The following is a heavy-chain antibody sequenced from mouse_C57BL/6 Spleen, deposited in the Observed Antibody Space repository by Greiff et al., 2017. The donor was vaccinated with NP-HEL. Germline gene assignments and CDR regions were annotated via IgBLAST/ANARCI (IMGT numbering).Heavy chain of an antibody. J-gene: IGHJ4*01. V-gene: IGHV1-59*01. CDR2: IDPSDSYT. CDR3: ARRPPMDY. CDR1: GYTFTSYW. Sequence: QVQLQQPGAELVRPGTSVKLSCKASGYTFTSYWMHWVKQRPGQGLEWIGVIDPSDSYTNYNQKFKGKATLTVDTSSSTAYMQLSSLTSEDSAVYYCARRPPMDYWGQGTSVTVSS.